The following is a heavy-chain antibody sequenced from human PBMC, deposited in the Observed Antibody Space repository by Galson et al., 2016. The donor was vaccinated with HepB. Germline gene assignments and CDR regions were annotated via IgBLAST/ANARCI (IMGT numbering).Heavy chain of an antibody. J-gene: IGHJ4*02. CDR1: GFSFSTYG. CDR2: IWYDGSNQ. CDR3: ATGLTADCGGDCLDY. V-gene: IGHV3-33*01. Sequence: SLRLSCAASGFSFSTYGFHWVRQAPGEGLEWVAYIWYDGSNQYFADSVKGRFSISRDDSKNTLYLQMNSLEAEDTAVYYCATGLTADCGGDCLDYWGQGTLVTVSS. D-gene: IGHD2-21*02.